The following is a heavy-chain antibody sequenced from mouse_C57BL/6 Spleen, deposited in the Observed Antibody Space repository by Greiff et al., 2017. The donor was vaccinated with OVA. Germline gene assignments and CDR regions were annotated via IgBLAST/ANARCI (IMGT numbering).Heavy chain of an antibody. Sequence: DVQLQESGPELVKPGDSVKISCKASGYSFTGYFMNWVMQSHGKSLEWIGRINPYNGDTFYNQKFKGKATLTVDKSSSTAHMELRSLTSEDSAVYYCAREGSSTRYFDVWGTGTTVTVSS. CDR1: GYSFTGYF. CDR2: INPYNGDT. V-gene: IGHV1-20*01. D-gene: IGHD1-1*01. CDR3: AREGSSTRYFDV. J-gene: IGHJ1*03.